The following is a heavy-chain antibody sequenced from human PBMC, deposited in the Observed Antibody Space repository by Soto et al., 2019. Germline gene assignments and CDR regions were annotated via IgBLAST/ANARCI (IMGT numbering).Heavy chain of an antibody. CDR2: ISYDGSNK. J-gene: IGHJ4*02. CDR1: GFTFSSYA. Sequence: QVQLVESGGGVVQPGRSLRLSCAASGFTFSSYAMHWVRQAPGKGLEWVAVISYDGSNKYYADSVKGRFTISRDNSKNTLYLQMNSLRAEDTAVYYCARDTKTYDFWSGYPDYWGQGTLVTVSS. V-gene: IGHV3-30-3*01. CDR3: ARDTKTYDFWSGYPDY. D-gene: IGHD3-3*01.